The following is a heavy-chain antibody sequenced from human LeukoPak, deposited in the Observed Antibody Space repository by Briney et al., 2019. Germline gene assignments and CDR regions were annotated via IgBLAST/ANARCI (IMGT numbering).Heavy chain of an antibody. CDR3: AKDYGSSWYHFDY. J-gene: IGHJ4*02. D-gene: IGHD6-13*01. CDR1: GFNFSAYG. CDR2: ISDDGRNK. Sequence: PGRSLRLSCAASGFNFSAYGMHWVRQAPGKGLEWVALISDDGRNKYYADSVKGRFTISRDNSKNTLYVQMNSLRIEDTAVYYCAKDYGSSWYHFDYWGQGTLVTVSS. V-gene: IGHV3-30*18.